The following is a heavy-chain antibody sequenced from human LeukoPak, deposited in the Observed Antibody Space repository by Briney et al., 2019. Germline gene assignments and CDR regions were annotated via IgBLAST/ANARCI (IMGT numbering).Heavy chain of an antibody. J-gene: IGHJ4*02. D-gene: IGHD4-23*01. Sequence: GGSLRLSCAASGFTFSSCEMNWVRQAPGKGLEWVSYISSSGTAIYYADSVEGRFTISRDNAKNSLYLQMNSLRAEDTAVYYCARESPSYGGNVFDYWGQGTLVTVSS. CDR1: GFTFSSCE. CDR2: ISSSGTAI. CDR3: ARESPSYGGNVFDY. V-gene: IGHV3-48*03.